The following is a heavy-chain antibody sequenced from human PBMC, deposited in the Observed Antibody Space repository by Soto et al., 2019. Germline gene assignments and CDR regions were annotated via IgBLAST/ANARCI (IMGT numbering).Heavy chain of an antibody. J-gene: IGHJ4*02. Sequence: SVTLPLTCTVSGGSISSYYWRWIRQPPGKGLEWIGYIYYSGSTNYNPSLKSRVTISVDTSKNQFSLKLSSVTAADTAVYYCARGIQLWRDPFDYWGQGALVTGSS. CDR3: ARGIQLWRDPFDY. CDR2: IYYSGST. CDR1: GGSISSYY. D-gene: IGHD5-18*01. V-gene: IGHV4-59*01.